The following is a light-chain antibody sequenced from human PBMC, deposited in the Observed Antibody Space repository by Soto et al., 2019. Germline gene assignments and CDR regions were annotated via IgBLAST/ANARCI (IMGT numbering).Light chain of an antibody. CDR2: DAY. V-gene: IGKV3-11*01. Sequence: DIVLTQSPGTLSLSPGERATLSCRASQSLRRSSLAWYQQKPGQAPRLLIYDAYNRATGIPPRFSGSGSGTDFTLTISSLEPEDSAVYYCQQRHMWPITFGQGTRLEIK. CDR1: QSLRRSS. CDR3: QQRHMWPIT. J-gene: IGKJ5*01.